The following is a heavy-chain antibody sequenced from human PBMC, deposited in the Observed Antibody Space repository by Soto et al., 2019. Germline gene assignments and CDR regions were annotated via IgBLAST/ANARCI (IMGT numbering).Heavy chain of an antibody. J-gene: IGHJ4*02. CDR1: GFTVSSKY. CDR2: IQSGGPT. CDR3: ARDDVLCDGGRCY. V-gene: IGHV3-66*01. D-gene: IGHD2-15*01. Sequence: GGSLRLSCAASGFTVSSKYMSWVRQAPGKGLEWVSLIQSGGPTYYADSVKGRFTISRDTSENTLHLQMDSLRAEDTAVYYCARDDVLCDGGRCYGGPGTLVNVSS.